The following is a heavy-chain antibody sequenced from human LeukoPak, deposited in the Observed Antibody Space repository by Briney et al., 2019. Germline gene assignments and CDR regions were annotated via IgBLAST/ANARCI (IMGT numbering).Heavy chain of an antibody. J-gene: IGHJ3*02. D-gene: IGHD2-2*01. CDR3: ARVGEYCTSTTCYSRRVFDI. V-gene: IGHV4-61*02. CDR1: GGSISSGSYY. Sequence: PSETLSLTCTVSGGSISSGSYYWSWIRQSAGKGLEWIGRISISGRTDYNPSLKSRVTISLDTSKNQFSLKLSSVTAADTAVYYCARVGEYCTSTTCYSRRVFDIWGQGTLVTVSS. CDR2: ISISGRT.